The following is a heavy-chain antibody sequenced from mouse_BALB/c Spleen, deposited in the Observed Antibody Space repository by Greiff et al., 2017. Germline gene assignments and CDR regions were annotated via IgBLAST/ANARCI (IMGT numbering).Heavy chain of an antibody. D-gene: IGHD1-1*01. J-gene: IGHJ4*01. CDR3: ASRGIITTDAMDY. Sequence: EVMLVESGGGLVKPGGSLKLSCAASGFTFSSYAMSWVRQSPEKRLEWVAEISSGGSYTYYPDTVTGRFTISRDNAKNTLYLEMSSLRSEDTAMYYCASRGIITTDAMDYWGQGTSVTVSS. CDR2: ISSGGSYT. V-gene: IGHV5-9-4*01. CDR1: GFTFSSYA.